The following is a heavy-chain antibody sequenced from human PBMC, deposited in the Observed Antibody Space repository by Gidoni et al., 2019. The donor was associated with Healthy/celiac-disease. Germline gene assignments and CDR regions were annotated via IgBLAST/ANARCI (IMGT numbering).Heavy chain of an antibody. CDR1: GRSIRSYS. Sequence: VHLQESRPGLLQPSETPSLTCTVSGRSIRSYSWSWIRPPPGKGLEWIGYTYYSGSTNYNPALKSRVTISVDTSKNQCSLKLSSVTAADTAVYYCARDRERYSSAPTGFDPWGQGTLVTVSS. J-gene: IGHJ5*02. V-gene: IGHV4-59*01. D-gene: IGHD6-25*01. CDR2: TYYSGST. CDR3: ARDRERYSSAPTGFDP.